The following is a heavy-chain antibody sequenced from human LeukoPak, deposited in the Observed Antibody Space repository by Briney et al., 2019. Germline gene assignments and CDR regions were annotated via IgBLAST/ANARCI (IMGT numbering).Heavy chain of an antibody. Sequence: ASVTVSCKASGCTFTTYDINWVRQATGQGLEWMGWMNPNSGNTGYTQKFQGRVTMTRNTSISTAYMELSSLRSEDTAVYYCARGRGSGHKENWFDPWGQGTLVTVSS. CDR1: GCTFTTYD. V-gene: IGHV1-8*01. CDR2: MNPNSGNT. CDR3: ARGRGSGHKENWFDP. J-gene: IGHJ5*02. D-gene: IGHD6-19*01.